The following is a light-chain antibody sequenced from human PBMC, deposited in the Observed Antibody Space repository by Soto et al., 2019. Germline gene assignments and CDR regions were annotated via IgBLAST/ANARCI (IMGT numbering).Light chain of an antibody. J-gene: IGKJ2*01. V-gene: IGKV1-39*01. CDR1: QSISTS. CDR2: DAS. CDR3: LQTYTVPRT. Sequence: DIQMTQSPSSLSASVGDRVTITCRASQSISTSLCWFQQKPGRAPKLLISDASTLQSGVPSRFSGSGVGTDFTLTISRLQPEDFAAYYCLQTYTVPRTFGQGTNLDI.